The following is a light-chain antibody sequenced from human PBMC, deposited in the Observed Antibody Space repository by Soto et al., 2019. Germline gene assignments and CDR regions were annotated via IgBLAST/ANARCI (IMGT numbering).Light chain of an antibody. CDR2: AAS. CDR3: QQTYSTLFT. V-gene: IGKV1-39*01. Sequence: DIQMTQSPYALSASVGDRVTITCRASQSISRYLNWYQQKPGKAPEPLIYAASSLQSGVPSRFSGSGSGTDFTLTISNLQPEDFATYFCQQTYSTLFTFGPGTKVDIK. J-gene: IGKJ3*01. CDR1: QSISRY.